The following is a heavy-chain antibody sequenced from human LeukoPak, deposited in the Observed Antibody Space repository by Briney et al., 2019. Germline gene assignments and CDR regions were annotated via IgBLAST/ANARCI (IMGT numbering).Heavy chain of an antibody. CDR2: IGISGNPI. CDR3: AREPVYSYDYYFDY. D-gene: IGHD5-18*01. V-gene: IGHV3-48*03. CDR1: GFTFSSYE. Sequence: GGSLRLSCAASGFTFSSYEMNWVSQEPGKGLEWVSYIGISGNPIYYSDSLKGRFTISIDNAKNSLYLQMNILTADDTAVYYCAREPVYSYDYYFDYWGQGTLVTVSS. J-gene: IGHJ4*02.